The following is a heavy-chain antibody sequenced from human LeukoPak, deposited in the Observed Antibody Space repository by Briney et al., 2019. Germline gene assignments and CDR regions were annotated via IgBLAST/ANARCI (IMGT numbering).Heavy chain of an antibody. CDR1: GGSISSSSYY. J-gene: IGHJ4*02. D-gene: IGHD6-19*01. Sequence: SETLSLTCTVSGGSISSSSYYWGWIRQPPGKGLEWIGSIYYSGSTYYNPSLKSRVTISVDTSKNQFSLKLSSVTAADTAVYYCALFSSGWYRVYWGQGTLVTVSS. CDR2: IYYSGST. CDR3: ALFSSGWYRVY. V-gene: IGHV4-39*07.